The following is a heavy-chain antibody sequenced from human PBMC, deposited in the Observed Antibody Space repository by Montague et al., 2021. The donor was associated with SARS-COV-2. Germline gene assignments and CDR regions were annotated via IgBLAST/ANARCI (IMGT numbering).Heavy chain of an antibody. CDR3: ARSGDPGTTVTYLY. Sequence: SETLSLTCTFSGGSISTIVNFWGWIRQPPGKGLEWIGSISYTGSTYHNPSLKSRVTMSVDTSKNRFSLKLNSVTAADTAVYYCARSGDPGTTVTYLYWGQGTLVTVSS. J-gene: IGHJ4*02. CDR2: ISYTGST. CDR1: GGSISTIVNF. D-gene: IGHD4-11*01. V-gene: IGHV4-39*07.